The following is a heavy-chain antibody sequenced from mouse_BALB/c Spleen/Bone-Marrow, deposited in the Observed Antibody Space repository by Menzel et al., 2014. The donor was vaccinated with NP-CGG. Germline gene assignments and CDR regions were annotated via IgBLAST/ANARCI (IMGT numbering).Heavy chain of an antibody. Sequence: VKLVESGAELVKPGASVKLSCKASGYTFTSYYMYWVKQRPGQGLEWIGEINHSNGYTNSNEKFRSKATLTVDKSSSTAYMQLSSLTSEDSAVYYCTREGAYWGQGTLVTVSA. CDR3: TREGAY. CDR2: INHSNGYT. J-gene: IGHJ3*01. V-gene: IGHV1S81*02. CDR1: GYTFTSYY.